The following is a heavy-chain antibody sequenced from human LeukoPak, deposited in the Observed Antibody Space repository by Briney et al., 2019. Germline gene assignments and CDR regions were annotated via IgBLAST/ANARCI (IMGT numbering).Heavy chain of an antibody. D-gene: IGHD2-2*01. Sequence: ASVKVSCKASGYTFTSYDINWVRQATGQGLEWMGWMNPNSGNTGYAQKFQGRVTITGNTSISTAYMELSSLRSEDTAVYYCARGLGYCSSTSCQDAFDIWGQGTMVTVSS. V-gene: IGHV1-8*03. CDR1: GYTFTSYD. CDR3: ARGLGYCSSTSCQDAFDI. CDR2: MNPNSGNT. J-gene: IGHJ3*02.